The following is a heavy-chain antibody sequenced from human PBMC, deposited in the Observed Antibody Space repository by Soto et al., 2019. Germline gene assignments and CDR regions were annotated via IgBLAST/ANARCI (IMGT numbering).Heavy chain of an antibody. Sequence: GESLKISCKGSGYSFTSYWISWVRQMPGKGLEWMGRIDPSDSYTNYSPSFQGHVTISADKSISTAYLQWSSLKASDTAMYYCDIYTVTIEYYYYGMDVWGQGTTVTVSS. CDR2: IDPSDSYT. D-gene: IGHD4-17*01. CDR1: GYSFTSYW. J-gene: IGHJ6*02. CDR3: DIYTVTIEYYYYGMDV. V-gene: IGHV5-10-1*01.